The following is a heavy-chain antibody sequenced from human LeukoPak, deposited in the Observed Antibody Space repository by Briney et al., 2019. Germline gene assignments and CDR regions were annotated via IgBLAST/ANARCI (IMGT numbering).Heavy chain of an antibody. D-gene: IGHD3-10*01. CDR3: ARYGYYYYGMDV. CDR1: GYTFTSYD. CDR2: MNPNSGNT. J-gene: IGHJ6*02. V-gene: IGHV1-8*01. Sequence: ASVKVSCKASGYTFTSYDINWVRQATGQGLEWMGWMNPNSGNTGYAQKFQGRVTMTRNTSISTADMELSSLRSEDTAVYYCARYGYYYYGMDVWGQGTTVTVSS.